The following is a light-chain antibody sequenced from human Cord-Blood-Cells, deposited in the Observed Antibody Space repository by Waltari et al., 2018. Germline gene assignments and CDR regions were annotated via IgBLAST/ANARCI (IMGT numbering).Light chain of an antibody. CDR1: SSNTGSNY. CDR2: RNN. CDR3: AAWDDSLSGVV. Sequence: QSVLTQPPSASGTPGPRVTIPCSGSSSNTGSNYVYAYQQLPETAPKLLIYRNNQRPSGVPDRFSGSKSGTSASLAISGLRSEDEADYYCAAWDDSLSGVVFGGGTKLTVL. V-gene: IGLV1-47*01. J-gene: IGLJ2*01.